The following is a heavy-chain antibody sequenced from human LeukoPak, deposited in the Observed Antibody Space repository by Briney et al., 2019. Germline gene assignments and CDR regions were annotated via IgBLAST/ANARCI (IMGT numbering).Heavy chain of an antibody. CDR1: GGSISSSSYY. CDR3: ARDNGGISGFPYTPDY. Sequence: AETLSLTCTVSGGSISSSSYYWSWIRHPPGKGLEWIGSIYYSGSTYYNPSLKSRVTISVDTSKNQFSLKLSSVTAADTAVYYCARDNGGISGFPYTPDYWGQGTLVTVSS. V-gene: IGHV4-39*02. D-gene: IGHD4-23*01. J-gene: IGHJ4*02. CDR2: IYYSGST.